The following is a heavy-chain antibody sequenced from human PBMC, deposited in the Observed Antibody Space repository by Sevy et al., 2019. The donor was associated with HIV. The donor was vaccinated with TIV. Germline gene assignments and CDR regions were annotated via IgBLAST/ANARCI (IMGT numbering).Heavy chain of an antibody. J-gene: IGHJ4*02. CDR2: IQYDGNNK. CDR3: AKYTAAAGVGGFDY. V-gene: IGHV3-30*02. CDR1: GFTFSHYG. D-gene: IGHD6-13*01. Sequence: GGSLRLSCAASGFTFSHYGMHWVRQAPGKGLEWVTFIQYDGNNKYYADSVKGRFTISRDNSKNMFFLQMNDLRAEDTALYYCAKYTAAAGVGGFDYWGQGALVTVSS.